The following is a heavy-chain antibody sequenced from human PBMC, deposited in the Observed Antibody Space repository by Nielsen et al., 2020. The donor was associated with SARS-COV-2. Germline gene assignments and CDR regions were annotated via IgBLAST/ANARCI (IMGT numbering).Heavy chain of an antibody. J-gene: IGHJ2*01. CDR3: ARIWYGVQWYFDF. D-gene: IGHD3-10*01. CDR2: IKQDGSER. Sequence: GESLKISCAASGFRFSDYWMTWIRQGPGKGLEWVAHIKQDGSERHYVDSVRGRLTISRDNAQKSVDLHMNSLRVEDTAVYYCARIWYGVQWYFDFWGRGTLVTVSS. CDR1: GFRFSDYW. V-gene: IGHV3-7*03.